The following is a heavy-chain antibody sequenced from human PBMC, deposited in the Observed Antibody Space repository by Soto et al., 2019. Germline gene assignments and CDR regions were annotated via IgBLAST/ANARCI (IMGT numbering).Heavy chain of an antibody. J-gene: IGHJ4*02. D-gene: IGHD3-10*01. CDR2: INPNSGGA. Sequence: ASVKVSCKTSGYNFIEYYINWMRQAPGQGLEWMGWINPNSGGAVYAQKFEAWVTMTRDTSSSTVYMEMTSLKPDDTAVYYCAREAWGGFRDKFSNFDYWGQGALVTVSS. CDR3: AREAWGGFRDKFSNFDY. V-gene: IGHV1-2*04. CDR1: GYNFIEYY.